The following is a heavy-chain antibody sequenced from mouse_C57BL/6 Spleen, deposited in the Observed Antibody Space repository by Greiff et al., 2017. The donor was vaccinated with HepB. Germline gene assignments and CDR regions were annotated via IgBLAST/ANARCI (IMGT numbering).Heavy chain of an antibody. V-gene: IGHV1-81*01. D-gene: IGHD3-2*02. J-gene: IGHJ4*01. CDR1: GYTFTSYG. CDR3: ARVGSSGYFYAAMDY. CDR2: LYPRSGNT. Sequence: VQLQQSGAELARPGASVKLSCKASGYTFTSYGISWVKQRTGQGLEWIGELYPRSGNTYYNEKFKGKATLTADKSSSTAYMELRSLTSEDSAVYVCARVGSSGYFYAAMDYWGQGTSVTVSS.